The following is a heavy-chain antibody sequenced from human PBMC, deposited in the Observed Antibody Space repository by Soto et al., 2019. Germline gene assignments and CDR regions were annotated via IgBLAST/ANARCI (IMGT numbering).Heavy chain of an antibody. V-gene: IGHV1-18*01. Sequence: QVQLVQSGAEVKKPGASVKVSCKASGYTFTSYGISWVRQAPGQGLEWMGWLSDYNGNTNYAQKLQSRVTLTTHTSPSTADMELRGLRSDDTAVCYCARGTTVETGSYWGQGPLVTVPS. CDR3: ARGTTVETGSY. CDR1: GYTFTSYG. CDR2: LSDYNGNT. J-gene: IGHJ4*02. D-gene: IGHD4-17*01.